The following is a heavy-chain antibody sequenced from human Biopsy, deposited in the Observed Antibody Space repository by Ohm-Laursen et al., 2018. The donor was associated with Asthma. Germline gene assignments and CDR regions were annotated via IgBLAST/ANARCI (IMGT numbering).Heavy chain of an antibody. CDR1: GGTFSSNS. D-gene: IGHD5-12*01. CDR2: IIPIFGPT. V-gene: IGHV1-69*13. CDR3: ARGYSGSDRIVYYYSGLEV. Sequence: SVKVSCKVSGGTFSSNSINWVRQAPGQGLEWMGRIIPIFGPTNYAQKFQGRVTISADDSTSTAYMELSSLSSEDTAVYYCARGYSGSDRIVYYYSGLEVWGQGTTVTVSS. J-gene: IGHJ6*02.